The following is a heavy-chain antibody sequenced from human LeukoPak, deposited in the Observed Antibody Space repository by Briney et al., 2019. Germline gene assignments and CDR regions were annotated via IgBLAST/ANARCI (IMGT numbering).Heavy chain of an antibody. D-gene: IGHD1-26*01. V-gene: IGHV4-59*08. CDR1: GGSISSYS. CDR3: ARRVYSGSYNWYFDL. J-gene: IGHJ2*01. CDR2: IYDSGST. Sequence: SETLSLTCTVSGGSISSYSWSWIRQPPGKGLEWIGYIYDSGSTSYNPSLKSRVTISVDTSKNQFSLKLSSVTAPDTAVYYCARRVYSGSYNWYFDLWGRGTLVTVSS.